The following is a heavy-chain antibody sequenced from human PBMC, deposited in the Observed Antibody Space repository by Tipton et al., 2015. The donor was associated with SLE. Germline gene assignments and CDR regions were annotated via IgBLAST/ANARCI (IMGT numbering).Heavy chain of an antibody. CDR3: ARVRPPLSIFGVVKGTGYYYMDV. CDR2: INHSGST. D-gene: IGHD3-3*01. V-gene: IGHV4-34*01. CDR1: GGSFSGYY. Sequence: LRLSCAVYGGSFSGYYWSWIRQPPGKGLEWIGEINHSGSTNYNPSLKSRVTISVDTSKNQFSLKLSSVTAADTAVYYCARVRPPLSIFGVVKGTGYYYMDVWGKGTTVTVSS. J-gene: IGHJ6*03.